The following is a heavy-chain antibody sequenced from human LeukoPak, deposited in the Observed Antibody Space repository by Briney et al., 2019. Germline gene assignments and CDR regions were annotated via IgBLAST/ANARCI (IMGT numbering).Heavy chain of an antibody. CDR1: GFSFSSYA. J-gene: IGHJ4*02. CDR2: ISGSGGST. V-gene: IGHV3-23*01. CDR3: AKAGWSGSYYYFDY. Sequence: PGGSLRLSCAASGFSFSSYAMSWVRQAPGKGLEWVSAISGSGGSTYYADSVKGRFTISRDNSKNTLYLQMNSLRAEDTAVYYCAKAGWSGSYYYFDYWGQGTLVTVPS. D-gene: IGHD1-26*01.